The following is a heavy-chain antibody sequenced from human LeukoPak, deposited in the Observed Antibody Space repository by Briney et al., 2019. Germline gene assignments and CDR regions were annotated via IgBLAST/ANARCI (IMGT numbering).Heavy chain of an antibody. Sequence: SETLSLTCTVSGGSISSSSYYWGWIRQPPGKGLEWIGSIYYSGSTYYNPSLKSRVTISVDTSKNQFSLKLSSVTAADTAVYYCARVRYCSGGSCHGWWWYYLDYWGQGTLVTVSS. CDR2: IYYSGST. J-gene: IGHJ4*02. V-gene: IGHV4-39*07. CDR3: ARVRYCSGGSCHGWWWYYLDY. D-gene: IGHD2-15*01. CDR1: GGSISSSSYY.